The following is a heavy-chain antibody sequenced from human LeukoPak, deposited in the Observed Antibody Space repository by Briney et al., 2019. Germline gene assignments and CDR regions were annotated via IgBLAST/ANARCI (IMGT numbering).Heavy chain of an antibody. CDR2: QSANSDDT. J-gene: IGHJ3*01. V-gene: IGHV3-23*01. Sequence: GGSLRLSCTASGFAFSAYAMTWVRQVPGKGLEWVSSQSANSDDTTYADSVRGRFTMSRDNSKNSLYLQMNNLRAEDTATYYCGRDPNGNYVGAFEFWGQGTLVTVSS. D-gene: IGHD4-17*01. CDR1: GFAFSAYA. CDR3: GRDPNGNYVGAFEF.